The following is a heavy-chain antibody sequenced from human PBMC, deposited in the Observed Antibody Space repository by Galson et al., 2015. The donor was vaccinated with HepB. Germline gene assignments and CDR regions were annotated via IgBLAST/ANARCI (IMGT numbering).Heavy chain of an antibody. CDR3: ARTAVSLLYSSGLNWFDP. J-gene: IGHJ5*02. CDR1: GYTFTSYA. V-gene: IGHV1-3*01. D-gene: IGHD6-19*01. CDR2: INAGNGNT. Sequence: SVKVSCKASGYTFTSYAMHWVRQAPGQRLEWMGWINAGNGNTKYSQKCQGRVTITRDTSASTAYMELSSLRSEDTAVYYCARTAVSLLYSSGLNWFDPWGQGTLVTVSS.